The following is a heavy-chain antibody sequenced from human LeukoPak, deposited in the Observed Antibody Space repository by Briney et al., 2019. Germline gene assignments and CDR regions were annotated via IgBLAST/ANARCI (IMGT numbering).Heavy chain of an antibody. CDR3: ASQDCSGGSCYYYYYMDV. J-gene: IGHJ6*03. Sequence: SVKVACKASGGTFSSYAISWVRQAPGQGLEWMGGIIPIVGTANYAQKFQGRVTITADESTSTAYMELSSLRSEDTAVYYCASQDCSGGSCYYYYYMDVWGKGTTVTISS. CDR1: GGTFSSYA. V-gene: IGHV1-69*13. D-gene: IGHD2-15*01. CDR2: IIPIVGTA.